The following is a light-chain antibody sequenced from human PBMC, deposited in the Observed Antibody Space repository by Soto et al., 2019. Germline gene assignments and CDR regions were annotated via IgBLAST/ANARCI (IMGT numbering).Light chain of an antibody. V-gene: IGLV2-14*01. CDR3: ASFTSISSFR. Sequence: QSALTQPASVSGSPGQSITIFCAGTMRDIGANNLVSWYQQHPGSATQLIIYEVRNRPSGSSFRFSGYYSGTAASLTIAGLHADDDADYYGASFTSISSFRFGGGTKVTVL. CDR1: MRDIGANNL. CDR2: EVR. J-gene: IGLJ2*01.